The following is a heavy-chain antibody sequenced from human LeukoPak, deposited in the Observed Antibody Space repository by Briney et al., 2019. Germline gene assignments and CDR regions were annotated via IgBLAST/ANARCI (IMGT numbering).Heavy chain of an antibody. CDR2: VSYDGSNK. D-gene: IGHD3-22*01. CDR1: GFTFGSFA. CDR3: ARDPDSRGYYVFDY. J-gene: IGHJ4*02. V-gene: IGHV3-30-3*01. Sequence: PGGSLRLSCAASGFTFGSFAMHWFRQAPGKGLEWVAVVSYDGSNKFDADSVKGRFTISRDNFKNTLYLQMNSLRIEDTAVYYCARDPDSRGYYVFDYWGQGTLVTVSS.